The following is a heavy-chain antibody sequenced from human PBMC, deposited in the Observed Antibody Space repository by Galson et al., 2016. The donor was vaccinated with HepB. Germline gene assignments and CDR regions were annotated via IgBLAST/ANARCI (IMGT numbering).Heavy chain of an antibody. D-gene: IGHD3-22*01. J-gene: IGHJ5*02. V-gene: IGHV4-4*02. Sequence: ETLSLTCAVSGASISRGNWWNWVRQPPGKGLEWIGEVYHSGSTSYNPPLKSRVTISVDKSKNQFSLNLSSVTAADTAVYYCARGMYYYDSRETAWGQGTLVTVSS. CDR2: VYHSGST. CDR1: GASISRGNW. CDR3: ARGMYYYDSRETA.